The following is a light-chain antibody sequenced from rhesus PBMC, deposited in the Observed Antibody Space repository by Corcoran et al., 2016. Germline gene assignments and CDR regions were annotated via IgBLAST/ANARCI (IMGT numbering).Light chain of an antibody. Sequence: DIQMTQSPSSLSASVGDRVTITRRASQGISDSLSRYQQKPGKVPKRLIYAASSLESGVPSRFSGSGSGTEITLTISSLQPEGFTAYYCVPGYTTPYSFGQETKVEIK. CDR2: AAS. J-gene: IGKJ2*01. CDR3: VPGYTTPYS. CDR1: QGISDS. V-gene: IGKV1-36*02.